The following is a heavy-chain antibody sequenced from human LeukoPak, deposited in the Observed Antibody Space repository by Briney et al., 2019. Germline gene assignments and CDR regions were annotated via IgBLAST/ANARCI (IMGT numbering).Heavy chain of an antibody. J-gene: IGHJ4*02. Sequence: GGSLRLSCAVSGFSVSSNYLTWVRQAPGKGLEWVSAIYSGGSTYYTDSVKGRFTISRDNSKNTLYLQMNSLRGEDTAVYYCARSSDYYDSSGYYDYFDYWGQGTLVTVSS. CDR2: IYSGGST. CDR3: ARSSDYYDSSGYYDYFDY. CDR1: GFSVSSNY. V-gene: IGHV3-53*01. D-gene: IGHD3-22*01.